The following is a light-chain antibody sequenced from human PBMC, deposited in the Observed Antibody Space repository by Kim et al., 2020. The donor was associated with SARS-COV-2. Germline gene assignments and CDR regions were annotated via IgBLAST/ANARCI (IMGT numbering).Light chain of an antibody. J-gene: IGLJ3*02. CDR1: TVAVTTAYW. CDR3: LLFYRGTWV. V-gene: IGLV7-43*01. Sequence: QAVVTQEPSLTVSPGGTVTLTCASSTVAVTTAYWPNWFQQKPGQPPRALIYDTNSRHSWAPGRFSGSLIGGQAALTLSGVQPEDEAEYYCLLFYRGTWVFGGGTQLTVL. CDR2: DTN.